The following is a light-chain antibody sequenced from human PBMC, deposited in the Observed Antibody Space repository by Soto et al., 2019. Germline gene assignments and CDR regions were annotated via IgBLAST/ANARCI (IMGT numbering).Light chain of an antibody. CDR2: DAS. V-gene: IGKV3-11*01. CDR3: QQRYNMIT. J-gene: IGKJ5*01. CDR1: QSSGTA. Sequence: IVLTQSPATLSLSPGQRATLSCRASQSSGTAFSWFQQKPGQPPRLLIHDASKRATGIPARFAGSGPGTEFTLTISSLAPEDFAVYYCQQRYNMITFGQGTRLVIK.